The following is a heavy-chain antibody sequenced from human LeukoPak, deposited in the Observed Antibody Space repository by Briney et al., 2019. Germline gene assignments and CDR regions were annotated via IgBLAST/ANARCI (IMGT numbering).Heavy chain of an antibody. D-gene: IGHD2-21*01. CDR3: ARARHPYCGGDCYYDY. J-gene: IGHJ4*02. CDR2: IYHSGST. V-gene: IGHV4-38-2*02. Sequence: SETLSLTCTVSGYSTSSGYYWGWIRQPPGQGLEWIGSIYHSGSTYYNPSLKSRVTISVDTSKNQFSLKLSSVTAADTAVYYCARARHPYCGGDCYYDYWGQGTLVTVSS. CDR1: GYSTSSGYY.